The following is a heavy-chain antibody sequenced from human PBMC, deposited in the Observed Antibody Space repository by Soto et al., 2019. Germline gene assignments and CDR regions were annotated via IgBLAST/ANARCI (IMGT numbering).Heavy chain of an antibody. Sequence: LSLTCAFYGGSFGGYYWSWIRQPPGKGLEWIGEINHSGSTNYNPSLKSRVTISVDTSKTQFSLKLGSVTAADTAVYYCARLGDYYQTFDYWGQGALVTVSS. CDR1: GGSFGGYY. CDR2: INHSGST. D-gene: IGHD3-22*01. J-gene: IGHJ4*01. V-gene: IGHV4-34*01. CDR3: ARLGDYYQTFDY.